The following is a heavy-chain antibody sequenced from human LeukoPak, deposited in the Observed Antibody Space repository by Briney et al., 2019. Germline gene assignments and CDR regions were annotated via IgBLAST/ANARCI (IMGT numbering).Heavy chain of an antibody. D-gene: IGHD4/OR15-4a*01. Sequence: SETLSLTCTVSGGSISSYYWSWIRQPPGKGLEWIGEVNHSGSTNYNPSLKSRVTISADTSKNQFSLKVTSVTAADTAVYYCARRPRNGENYDGPSGLDYWGQGTLVTVSS. V-gene: IGHV4-34*01. CDR3: ARRPRNGENYDGPSGLDY. CDR1: GGSISSYY. CDR2: VNHSGST. J-gene: IGHJ4*02.